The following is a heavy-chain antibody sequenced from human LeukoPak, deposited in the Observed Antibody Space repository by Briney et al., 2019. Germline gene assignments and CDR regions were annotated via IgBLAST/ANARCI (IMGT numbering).Heavy chain of an antibody. Sequence: GGSLRLSCAASGFTFSSYAMSWVRQAPGKGLEWVSAISGSGGSTYYADSVKGRFTISGDNCKNTLYLQMNSLRAEDTAVYYCAKDHILDYAPSWFDPWGQGTLVTVSS. CDR3: AKDHILDYAPSWFDP. J-gene: IGHJ5*02. D-gene: IGHD4-17*01. CDR1: GFTFSSYA. CDR2: ISGSGGST. V-gene: IGHV3-23*01.